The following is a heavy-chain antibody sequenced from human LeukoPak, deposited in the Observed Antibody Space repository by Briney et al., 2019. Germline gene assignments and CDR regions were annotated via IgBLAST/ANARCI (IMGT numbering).Heavy chain of an antibody. CDR1: GFTFSNSG. D-gene: IGHD1-26*01. CDR2: IGGST. Sequence: GGSLRLSCAASGFTFSNSGMSWVRQAPGKGLEWVSGIGGSTYYRDSVKGRFTISRDNSKNTLYLQMNSLRVEDTAVYYCAISSGSYGYWGQGTLVTVSS. J-gene: IGHJ4*02. CDR3: AISSGSYGY. V-gene: IGHV3-23*01.